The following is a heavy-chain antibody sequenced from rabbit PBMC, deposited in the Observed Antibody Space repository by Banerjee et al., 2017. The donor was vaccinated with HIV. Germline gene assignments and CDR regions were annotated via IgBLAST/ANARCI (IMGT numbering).Heavy chain of an antibody. V-gene: IGHV1S45*01. CDR3: ARGDVGYAGYGDAIDL. Sequence: QEQLEESGGDLVKPEGSLTLTCTASGIDFSSYHLMCWVRQAPGKGLELIACIYTNNGDTCYASGVNGRFTITKTSSTTVTLQLTSLTAADTATYFCARGDVGYAGYGDAIDLWGQGTLVTVS. D-gene: IGHD4-2*01. CDR2: IYTNNGDT. J-gene: IGHJ4*01. CDR1: GIDFSSYHL.